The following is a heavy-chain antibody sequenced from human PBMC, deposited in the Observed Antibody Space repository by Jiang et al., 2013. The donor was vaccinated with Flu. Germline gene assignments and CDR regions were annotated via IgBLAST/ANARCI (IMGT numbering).Heavy chain of an antibody. J-gene: IGHJ5*02. V-gene: IGHV1-24*01. CDR3: AQGTGSWFDP. Sequence: YAQKFQGRVTMTEDTSTDTAYMELSSLRSEDTAVYYCAQGTGSWFDPWGQGTLVTVSS. D-gene: IGHD3-10*01.